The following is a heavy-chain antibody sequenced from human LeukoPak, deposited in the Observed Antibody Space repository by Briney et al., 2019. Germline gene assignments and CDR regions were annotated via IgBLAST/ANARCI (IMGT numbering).Heavy chain of an antibody. V-gene: IGHV3-74*01. CDR2: INSDGSST. Sequence: PGGSLRLSCAASGFTFSSYWMHWVRQAPGKGLVWVSRINSDGSSTSYADSVKGRFTISRDNAKNTLYLQMNSLRAEDAAVYYCAREHDYGSGSSYFYYWGQGTLVTVSS. CDR3: AREHDYGSGSSYFYY. D-gene: IGHD3-10*01. J-gene: IGHJ4*02. CDR1: GFTFSSYW.